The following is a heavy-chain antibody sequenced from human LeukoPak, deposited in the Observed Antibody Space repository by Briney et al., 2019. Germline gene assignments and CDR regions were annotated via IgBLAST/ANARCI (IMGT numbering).Heavy chain of an antibody. CDR2: ISYDGSNK. D-gene: IGHD1-14*01. Sequence: GGSLRLSCAASGFTFSSYGMHWVRQAPGKGLEWVAVISYDGSNKYYADSVKGRFTISRDNSKNTLYLQMNSLRAEDTAVYYCARATGALRPWDFWGQGTLVTVSS. V-gene: IGHV3-30*03. J-gene: IGHJ4*02. CDR1: GFTFSSYG. CDR3: ARATGALRPWDF.